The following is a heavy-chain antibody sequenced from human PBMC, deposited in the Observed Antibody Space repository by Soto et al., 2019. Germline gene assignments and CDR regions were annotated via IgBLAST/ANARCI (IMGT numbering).Heavy chain of an antibody. CDR2: FYYSGST. J-gene: IGHJ3*02. CDR3: ARQPTTVTTVGAFDI. V-gene: IGHV4-39*01. Sequence: PSETLSLTCAVYGGSISSGSYYWDWIRQPPGKGLEWIGSFYYSGSTYYNPSLKSRVTISVDTSKNQFSLKLSSVTATDTTVYYCARQPTTVTTVGAFDIWGQGTMVTV. CDR1: GGSISSGSYY. D-gene: IGHD4-17*01.